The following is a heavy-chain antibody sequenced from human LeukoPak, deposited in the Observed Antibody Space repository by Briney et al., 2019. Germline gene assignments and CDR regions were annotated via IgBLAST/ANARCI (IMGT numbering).Heavy chain of an antibody. V-gene: IGHV3-74*01. CDR1: GFDFSSNW. CDR2: IKGDGIST. D-gene: IGHD3-3*01. CDR3: AKDHYWSIDY. J-gene: IGHJ4*02. Sequence: GGSVRLSCAASGFDFSSNWMHWVRHAPGQGLVWVSRIKGDGISTNYADSVKGRFTISRDIAKNTLYLQMNSLRAEDTGVYYCAKDHYWSIDYWGRGTLVTVSS.